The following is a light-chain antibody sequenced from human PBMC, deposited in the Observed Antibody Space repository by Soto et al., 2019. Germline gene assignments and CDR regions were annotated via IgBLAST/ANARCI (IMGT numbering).Light chain of an antibody. Sequence: QSALTQPASVSGSPGQSITISCTGTSSDVGGYNYGSWYQQHPGKAPKLMIYDVSNRPSGVSNRFSGSKSGNTASLTSSGLQAEDEADYYCSSYTSSSALDVVFGGGTQLTVL. V-gene: IGLV2-14*01. J-gene: IGLJ2*01. CDR2: DVS. CDR3: SSYTSSSALDVV. CDR1: SSDVGGYNY.